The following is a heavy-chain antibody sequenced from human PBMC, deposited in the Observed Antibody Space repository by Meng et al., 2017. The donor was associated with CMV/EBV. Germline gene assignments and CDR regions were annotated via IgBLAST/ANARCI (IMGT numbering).Heavy chain of an antibody. CDR3: AGSPPNLVGDMYFFYAMDV. J-gene: IGHJ6*02. CDR2: INRGGTAT. V-gene: IGHV3-74*01. Sequence: GESLKISCAASGIPFRTHWMHWVRQAPGKGLVWVSAINRGGTATTYADSVKGRFTISRDNAKNTLYLQMNDLRAEDTAVYYCAGSPPNLVGDMYFFYAMDVWGRGTTVTVSS. D-gene: IGHD2/OR15-2a*01. CDR1: GIPFRTHW.